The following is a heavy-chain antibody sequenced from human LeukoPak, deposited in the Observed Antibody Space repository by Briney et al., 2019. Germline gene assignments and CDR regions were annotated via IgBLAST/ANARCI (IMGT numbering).Heavy chain of an antibody. V-gene: IGHV3-23*01. Sequence: GRSLRLSCAASGFTIGNRAMGWFRQASGKGLEWVSLNIGSGGTTYYAGSVKGRFTVFRDTSRNTLHLQMNNLRAEDTALYYCARRGYNYGQFDLWGPGTLVTVSS. CDR3: ARRGYNYGQFDL. J-gene: IGHJ4*02. D-gene: IGHD5-18*01. CDR1: GFTIGNRA. CDR2: NIGSGGTT.